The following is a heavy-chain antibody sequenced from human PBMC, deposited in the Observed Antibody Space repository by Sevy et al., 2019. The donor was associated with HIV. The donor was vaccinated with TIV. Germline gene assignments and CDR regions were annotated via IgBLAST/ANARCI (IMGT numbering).Heavy chain of an antibody. CDR2: ISGSGGGT. CDR3: AKHRERFRSYYDTRGYYYGDAFDI. J-gene: IGHJ3*02. D-gene: IGHD3-22*01. V-gene: IGHV3-23*01. CDR1: GFTFISYA. Sequence: GGSLRLSCAASGFTFISYAMTWVRQAPGKGLEWVSTISGSGGGTFYADSMKGRFTISRDNSKNTLYLQMNGLRAEDTAVYYCAKHRERFRSYYDTRGYYYGDAFDIWGHGTMVTVSS.